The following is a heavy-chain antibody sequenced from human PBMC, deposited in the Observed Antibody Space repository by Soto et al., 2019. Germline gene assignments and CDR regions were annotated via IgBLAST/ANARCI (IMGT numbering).Heavy chain of an antibody. CDR2: IYYSGST. V-gene: IGHV4-59*01. CDR1: GGSISSYY. D-gene: IGHD6-19*01. J-gene: IGHJ4*02. CDR3: ARLSSGDSSGWYYFDY. Sequence: PSETLSLTCTVSGGSISSYYWSWIRQPPGKGLEWIGYIYYSGSTNYNPCLKSRVTISVDTSKNQFSLKLSSVTAAHTAVYYCARLSSGDSSGWYYFDYWGQGTLVTVSS.